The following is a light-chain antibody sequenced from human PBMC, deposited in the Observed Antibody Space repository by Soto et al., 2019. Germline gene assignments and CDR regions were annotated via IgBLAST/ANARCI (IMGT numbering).Light chain of an antibody. Sequence: QSVLTQPPSVSGAPGQRVTISCTGSSSNIGAGKDVHWYQQLPGTAPKLLIYGNSNLPSGVPDRFSGSKSATSASLAITGLQAEDEADYYCQSYASSLSGWVFGGGTKPTVL. CDR1: SSNIGAGKD. CDR2: GNS. V-gene: IGLV1-40*01. CDR3: QSYASSLSGWV. J-gene: IGLJ3*02.